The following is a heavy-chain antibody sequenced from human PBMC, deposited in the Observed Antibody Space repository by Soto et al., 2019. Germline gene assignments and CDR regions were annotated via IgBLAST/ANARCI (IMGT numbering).Heavy chain of an antibody. D-gene: IGHD3-10*01. CDR3: ARPSRDYGSGNYYYYYMDV. J-gene: IGHJ6*03. V-gene: IGHV1-3*01. Sequence: EASVKVSCKASGYTFTSYAMHWVRQAPGQRLEWMGWINAGNGNTKYSQKFQGRVTITRDTSASTAYMELSSLRSEDTAVYYCARPSRDYGSGNYYYYYMDVWGKGTTVTVSS. CDR2: INAGNGNT. CDR1: GYTFTSYA.